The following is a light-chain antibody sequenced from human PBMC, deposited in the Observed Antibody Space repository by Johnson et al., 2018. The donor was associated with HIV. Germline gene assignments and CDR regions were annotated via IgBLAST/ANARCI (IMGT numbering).Light chain of an antibody. J-gene: IGLJ1*01. CDR2: ENN. CDR1: SSNIGNNH. CDR3: GTWDNSLGVCFV. Sequence: QSVLTQSPSVSAAPGQKVTISCSGSSSNIGNNHVSWYQHFSGTAPKLLIYENNKRPSGIPDRFSGSKSGTSATLGINGLQTGDEADYYCGTWDNSLGVCFVFGTGTKVTFL. V-gene: IGLV1-51*02.